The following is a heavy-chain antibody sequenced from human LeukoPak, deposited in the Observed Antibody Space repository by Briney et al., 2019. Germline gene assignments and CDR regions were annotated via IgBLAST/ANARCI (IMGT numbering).Heavy chain of an antibody. J-gene: IGHJ6*03. CDR3: ARGIWFGELLGPVFPYQDPYYYYYYMDV. V-gene: IGHV1-24*01. Sequence: ASVKVSCKVSGYTLTELSMHWVRQAPGKGLEWMGGFDPEDGETIYAQKFQGRVTMTEDTSTDTAYMELSSLRSEDTAVYYCARGIWFGELLGPVFPYQDPYYYYYYMDVWGKGTTVTISS. D-gene: IGHD3-10*01. CDR2: FDPEDGET. CDR1: GYTLTELS.